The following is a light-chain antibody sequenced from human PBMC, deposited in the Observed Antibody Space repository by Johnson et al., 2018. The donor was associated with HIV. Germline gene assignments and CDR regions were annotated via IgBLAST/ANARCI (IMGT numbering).Light chain of an antibody. J-gene: IGLJ1*01. CDR2: ESN. V-gene: IGLV1-51*02. CDR1: SFNIGINF. Sequence: QSVLRQPPSVSAAPGQRVTISCSGSSFNIGINFVSWYQQVPGTAPKLLICESNKRPSGIPDRFSGSKSGTSATLGITGLQTGDEADYYCGTWDSSLSAYVFGTGTKVTVL. CDR3: GTWDSSLSAYV.